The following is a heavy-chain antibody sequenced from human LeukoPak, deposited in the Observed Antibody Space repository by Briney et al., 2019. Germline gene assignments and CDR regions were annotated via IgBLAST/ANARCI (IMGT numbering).Heavy chain of an antibody. V-gene: IGHV1-24*01. D-gene: IGHD3-22*01. Sequence: ASVKVSCKVSRYTLTELSMHWVRQAPGKGLEWMGGFDPEHGETIYAQKFQGRVTMTEGTSTDTAYMELSSLRSEDTAVYYCATGRLYYDRRGYYEYDAFDTWGQGAKVTVSS. J-gene: IGHJ3*02. CDR1: RYTLTELS. CDR2: FDPEHGET. CDR3: ATGRLYYDRRGYYEYDAFDT.